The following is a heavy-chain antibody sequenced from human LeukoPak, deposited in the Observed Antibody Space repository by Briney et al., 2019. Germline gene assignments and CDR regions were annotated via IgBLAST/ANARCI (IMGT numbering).Heavy chain of an antibody. J-gene: IGHJ4*02. CDR2: IYYSGCT. CDR3: ARAVIAVAGDYFDY. V-gene: IGHV4-59*01. Sequence: SETLSLTCTVSGGSISSYYWSWIRQPPGKGLEWIGYIYYSGCTNYNPSLKSRVTISVDTSKNQFSLKLSSVTAADTAVYYCARAVIAVAGDYFDYWGQGTLVTVSS. CDR1: GGSISSYY. D-gene: IGHD6-19*01.